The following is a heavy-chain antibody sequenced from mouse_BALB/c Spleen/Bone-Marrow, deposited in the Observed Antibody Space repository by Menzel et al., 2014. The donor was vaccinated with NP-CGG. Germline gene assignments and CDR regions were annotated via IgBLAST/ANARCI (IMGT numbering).Heavy chain of an antibody. CDR3: ARDSFLITRALDY. Sequence: QVQLQQSGPGLVAPSQSLSITCTVSGFSLTGYGVSWVRQPPGKGLEWLGMIWGDGSTDYNSALKSRLSINKDNSKSQVFLKMNSCQTDDTARYYCARDSFLITRALDYWGQGTSVTVSS. CDR2: IWGDGST. V-gene: IGHV2-6-7*01. J-gene: IGHJ4*01. CDR1: GFSLTGYG. D-gene: IGHD2-4*01.